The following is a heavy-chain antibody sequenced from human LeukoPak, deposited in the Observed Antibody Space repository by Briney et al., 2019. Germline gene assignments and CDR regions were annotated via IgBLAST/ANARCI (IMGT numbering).Heavy chain of an antibody. CDR2: IYSGGST. V-gene: IGHV3-66*01. CDR1: GFTVSSNY. Sequence: GGSLRLSCAASGFTVSSNYMSWVRQDPGKGLEWVSVIYSGGSTYYADSVKGRFTISRDNSKNTLYLQMNSLRAEDTAVYYCAELGITMIGGVWGKGTTVTISS. J-gene: IGHJ6*04. D-gene: IGHD3-10*02. CDR3: AELGITMIGGV.